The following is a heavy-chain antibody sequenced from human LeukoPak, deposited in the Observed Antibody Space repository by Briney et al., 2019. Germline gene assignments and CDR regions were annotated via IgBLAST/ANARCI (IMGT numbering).Heavy chain of an antibody. CDR1: RYTFTTYG. CDR2: ISAYNGNT. J-gene: IGHJ4*02. Sequence: ASVKVSCKASRYTFTTYGITWVRQAPGQGLEWMGWISAYNGNTNYAQNLQGRVTMTTDTSTSTAYMELRSLRSDDTAVYYCARALVDGYKELGYWGQGTLVTVSS. V-gene: IGHV1-18*01. CDR3: ARALVDGYKELGY. D-gene: IGHD5-24*01.